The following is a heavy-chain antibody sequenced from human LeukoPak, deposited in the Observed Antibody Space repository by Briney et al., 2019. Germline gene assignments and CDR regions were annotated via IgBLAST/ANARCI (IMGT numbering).Heavy chain of an antibody. Sequence: GGSLRLSCAASGFTFNLYTMHWVRQAPGKGLERVSSITGDSTYIDYADSVKGRFTISRDNAKNSLFLQMNSLGAEDTAVYYCVREIDVPIFGVVDDYWGRGTLVTVS. CDR2: ITGDSTYI. J-gene: IGHJ4*02. CDR1: GFTFNLYT. V-gene: IGHV3-21*06. CDR3: VREIDVPIFGVVDDY. D-gene: IGHD3-3*01.